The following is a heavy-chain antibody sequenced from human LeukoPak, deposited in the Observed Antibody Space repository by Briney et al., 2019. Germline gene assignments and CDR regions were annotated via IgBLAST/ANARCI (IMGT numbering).Heavy chain of an antibody. D-gene: IGHD3-9*01. CDR2: MSTNSAFI. Sequence: GGSLRLSCTASGFTFINYSMNWVRQAPGKGLEWVSSMSTNSAFIYYADSVRGRFSISRDNTKNTLYPQMNSLRAEDTAVYYCAKDLEVSPTGYYSGFDYWGQGTLVTVSS. CDR3: AKDLEVSPTGYYSGFDY. V-gene: IGHV3-21*01. J-gene: IGHJ4*02. CDR1: GFTFINYS.